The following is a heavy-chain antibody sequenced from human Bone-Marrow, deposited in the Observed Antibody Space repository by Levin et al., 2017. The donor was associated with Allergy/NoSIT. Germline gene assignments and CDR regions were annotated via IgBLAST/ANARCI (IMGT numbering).Heavy chain of an antibody. Sequence: AGGSLRLSCAASGFTFSSYAMSWVRQAPGKGLEWVSAISGSGGSTYYADSVKGRFTISRDNSKNTLYLQMNSLRAEDTAVYYCAKTGSGYDWGPIDYWGQGTLVTVSS. CDR2: ISGSGGST. CDR3: AKTGSGYDWGPIDY. CDR1: GFTFSSYA. J-gene: IGHJ4*02. D-gene: IGHD5-12*01. V-gene: IGHV3-23*01.